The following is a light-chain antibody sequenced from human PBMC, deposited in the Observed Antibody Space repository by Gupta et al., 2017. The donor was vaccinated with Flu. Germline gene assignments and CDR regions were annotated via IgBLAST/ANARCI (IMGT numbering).Light chain of an antibody. Sequence: GKAPRLLIVAASILQGGVPSRFTGSGAGTEFTLTITSLQAEDFATYYCQQPYSPPPTFGGGTKVEIK. V-gene: IGKV1-39*01. CDR3: QQPYSPPPT. J-gene: IGKJ4*01. CDR2: AAS.